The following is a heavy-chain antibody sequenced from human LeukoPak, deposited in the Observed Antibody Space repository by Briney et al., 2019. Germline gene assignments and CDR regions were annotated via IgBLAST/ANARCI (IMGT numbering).Heavy chain of an antibody. CDR1: GYTFTSYG. CDR3: ARAIAPYCTNGVCYIFDY. D-gene: IGHD2-8*01. V-gene: IGHV1-18*01. J-gene: IGHJ4*02. Sequence: VDSVKVSCKASGYTFTSYGISWVRQPPGQGLEWMGWISAYNGNTNYARKLQGRVTMTTDTSTSTAYMELRSLRSDDTAVYYCARAIAPYCTNGVCYIFDYWGQGTLVTVSS. CDR2: ISAYNGNT.